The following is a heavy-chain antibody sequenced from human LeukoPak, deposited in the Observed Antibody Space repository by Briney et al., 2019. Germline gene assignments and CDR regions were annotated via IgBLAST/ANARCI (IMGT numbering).Heavy chain of an antibody. CDR3: AKDFHRGRWIHGAFDL. V-gene: IGHV3-23*01. Sequence: GGSLRLSCAASGFTFDDSGMSWVRQAPGKGLEWVSAISGTGDTTYYADSVKGRFTISRDTPRNSLYLQMNSLRGEDTAVYYCAKDFHRGRWIHGAFDLWGQGTMVTVSS. J-gene: IGHJ3*01. D-gene: IGHD5-18*01. CDR1: GFTFDDSG. CDR2: ISGTGDTT.